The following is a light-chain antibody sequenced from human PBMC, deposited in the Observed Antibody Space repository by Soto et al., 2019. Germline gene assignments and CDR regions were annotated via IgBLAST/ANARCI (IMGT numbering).Light chain of an antibody. CDR1: QSVSSN. J-gene: IGKJ1*01. CDR2: GAS. V-gene: IGKV3-15*01. CDR3: QQYNNWWT. Sequence: EIVMTQSPATLSVSPGERATLSCRASQSVSSNLAWYQQKPGQAPRLLIYGASTRATGIPARFSGSGSGTEFTLTISXLQSEDFAVYYCQQYNNWWTFGQGTKVEIK.